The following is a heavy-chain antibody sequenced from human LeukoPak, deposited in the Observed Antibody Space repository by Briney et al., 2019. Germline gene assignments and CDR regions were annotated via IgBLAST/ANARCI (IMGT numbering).Heavy chain of an antibody. CDR1: GGSISSYY. CDR2: IYYSGST. V-gene: IGHV4-59*12. J-gene: IGHJ4*02. CDR3: ARGEGIAAAGTSEPFDY. Sequence: PSETLSLTCTVSGGSISSYYWSWIRQPPGEGLEWIGYIYYSGSTNYNPSLKSRVTISVDTSKNQFSLKLSSVTAADTAVYYCARGEGIAAAGTSEPFDYWGQGTLVTVSS. D-gene: IGHD6-13*01.